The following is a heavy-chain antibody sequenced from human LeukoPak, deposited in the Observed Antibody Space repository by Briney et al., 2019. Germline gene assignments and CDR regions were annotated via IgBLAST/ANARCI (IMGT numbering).Heavy chain of an antibody. D-gene: IGHD2-2*01. J-gene: IGHJ5*02. CDR1: GGSFSGYY. V-gene: IGHV4-34*01. CDR2: INHSGST. Sequence: SETLSLTCAVYGGSFSGYYWSWIRQSPGKGLEWIGEINHSGSTNYNPSLKSRVPISVDTSKNQFSLKLNSVTAADTAVYYCASCSSTSWYAGDCFDPWGQGTLVTVSS. CDR3: ASCSSTSWYAGDCFDP.